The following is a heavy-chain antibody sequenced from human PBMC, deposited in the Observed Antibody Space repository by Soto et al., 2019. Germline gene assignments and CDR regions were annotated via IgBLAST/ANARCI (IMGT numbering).Heavy chain of an antibody. CDR3: AKDRYDRSGPWYFDL. CDR2: ISASGGST. J-gene: IGHJ2*01. D-gene: IGHD3-22*01. V-gene: IGHV3-23*01. Sequence: EVQLLESGGGLVQPGDSLRLSCAASGFTFSNYGMNWVRQAPGKGLEWVAVISASGGSTSYADSVKGRFTISRGNSENTLYLQMNSLIAEDTAVYYCAKDRYDRSGPWYFDLWGRGTLVTVSS. CDR1: GFTFSNYG.